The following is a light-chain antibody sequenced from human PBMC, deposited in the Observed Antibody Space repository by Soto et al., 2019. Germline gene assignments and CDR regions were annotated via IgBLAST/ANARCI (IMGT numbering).Light chain of an antibody. CDR1: QSVSSSY. CDR2: GAS. CDR3: QQYGSSPGLT. V-gene: IGKV3-20*01. Sequence: EIVLTQSPGTLSLSPGERATLSCRASQSVSSSYLAWYQQKPGEAPRLLIYGASSRATGIADRFSGSGSGTDCTLTVSRLEPEDVAVYYCQQYGSSPGLTFGGGTKVEIK. J-gene: IGKJ4*01.